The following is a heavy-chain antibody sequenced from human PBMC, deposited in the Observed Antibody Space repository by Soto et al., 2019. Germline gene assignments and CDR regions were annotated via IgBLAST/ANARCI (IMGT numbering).Heavy chain of an antibody. CDR1: GGSFKSGSYS. CDR2: VYHTGRT. J-gene: IGHJ4*02. Sequence: QVQLQESGPGLVKPSETLSLTCTVSGGSFKSGSYSWSWIRQPPGKGLEWIGYVYHTGRTSYNPALQSRVSISMDTSKNQFSLNLASVTAADTAVYFCARDFAYFDSWGQGTLVTVSS. V-gene: IGHV4-61*01. D-gene: IGHD3-3*01. CDR3: ARDFAYFDS.